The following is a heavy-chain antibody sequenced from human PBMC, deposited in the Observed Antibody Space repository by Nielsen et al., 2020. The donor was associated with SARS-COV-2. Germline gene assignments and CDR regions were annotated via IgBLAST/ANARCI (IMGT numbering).Heavy chain of an antibody. CDR2: IYSGGST. Sequence: GESLKISCAASGFTVSSNCMSWVRQAPGTGLEWVSVIYSGGSTYYADSVKGRFTISRDISKNTLYLQMNSLRVEDTAVYYCASHYCSSTSCPDYYYMDVWGKGTTVTVSS. CDR1: GFTVSSNC. V-gene: IGHV3-66*04. CDR3: ASHYCSSTSCPDYYYMDV. J-gene: IGHJ6*03. D-gene: IGHD2-2*01.